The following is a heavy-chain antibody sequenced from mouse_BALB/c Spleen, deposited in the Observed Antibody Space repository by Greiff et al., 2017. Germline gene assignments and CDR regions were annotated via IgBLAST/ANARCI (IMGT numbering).Heavy chain of an antibody. J-gene: IGHJ4*01. V-gene: IGHV4-1*02. D-gene: IGHD1-2*01. CDR1: GFDFSRYW. Sequence: EVQLVESGGGLVQPGGSLKLSCAASGFDFSRYWMSWVRQAPGKGLEWIGEINPDSSTINYTPSLKDKFIISRDNAKNTLYLQMSKVRSEDTALYYCARQGVLRQDAMDYWGQGTSVTVSS. CDR3: ARQGVLRQDAMDY. CDR2: INPDSSTI.